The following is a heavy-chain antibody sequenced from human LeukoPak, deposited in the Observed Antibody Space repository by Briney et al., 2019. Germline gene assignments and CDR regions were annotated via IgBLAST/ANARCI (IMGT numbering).Heavy chain of an antibody. D-gene: IGHD2-2*01. CDR3: ARVMGYCTSTSCYGSLDY. CDR1: GFTFSSYA. J-gene: IGHJ4*02. V-gene: IGHV3-64*01. Sequence: GGSLRLSCVASGFTFSSYAMHWVRQAPGKGLEYVSGISSNGGSTYYANSVKGRFTISRDNSKNTLYLQMGSLRAEDMAVYYCARVMGYCTSTSCYGSLDYWGQGTLVTVSS. CDR2: ISSNGGST.